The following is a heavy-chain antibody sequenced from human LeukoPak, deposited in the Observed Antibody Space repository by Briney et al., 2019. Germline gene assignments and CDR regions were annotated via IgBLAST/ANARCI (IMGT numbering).Heavy chain of an antibody. CDR1: GFTFSSYS. CDR3: ARAPIDMVRGVTHFDY. V-gene: IGHV3-21*01. Sequence: GGSLRLSCAASGFTFSSYSMNWVRQAPGKGLEWVSSISSSSTYINYADSVKSRFIISRDDAKNSLYLHMNSLRAEDTALYYCARAPIDMVRGVTHFDYWSQGTLVTVSS. J-gene: IGHJ4*02. CDR2: ISSSSTYI. D-gene: IGHD3-10*01.